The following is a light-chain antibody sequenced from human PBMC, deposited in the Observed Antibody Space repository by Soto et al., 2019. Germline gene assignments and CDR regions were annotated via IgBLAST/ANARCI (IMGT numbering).Light chain of an antibody. CDR1: SRDIGFFNY. CDR3: SSYPTRSTYV. Sequence: QSVLTQPASVSGSPGQSITISCTGTSRDIGFFNYVSWYQQFPGNAPKLIIFEVTNRPSGVSNRFSASKSGNTASLTISGLQAEDGADYYCSSYPTRSTYVLGTGTKVTVX. CDR2: EVT. V-gene: IGLV2-14*01. J-gene: IGLJ1*01.